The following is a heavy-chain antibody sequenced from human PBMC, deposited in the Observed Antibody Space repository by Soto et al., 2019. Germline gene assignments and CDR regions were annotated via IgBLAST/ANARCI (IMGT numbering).Heavy chain of an antibody. J-gene: IGHJ4*02. V-gene: IGHV4-4*02. CDR2: VYHSGST. CDR3: ATRAPIDGDPY. CDR1: GDSISSPTW. Sequence: QVQLQESGPGLVKPSETLSLTCDVSGDSISSPTWWTWVRQPPGKGLEWIGEVYHSGSTNYNSSRESRVTISVDKSKNQFSLRRSSVTAADTAVYYCATRAPIDGDPYWGQGTLVTVSS. D-gene: IGHD4-17*01.